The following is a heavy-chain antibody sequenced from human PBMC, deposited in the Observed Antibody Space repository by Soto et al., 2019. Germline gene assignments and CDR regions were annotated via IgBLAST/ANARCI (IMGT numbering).Heavy chain of an antibody. CDR3: ARDPGDSSVVTAPAYNWFDP. V-gene: IGHV1-18*01. D-gene: IGHD2-21*02. Sequence: QGQLVQSGAEVKKPGASVKVSCKASGYTFTSYGISWVRQAPGQGLEWMGWISAYNGNTNYAQKLQGRVTMTTDTSTSTAYMELRSLRSDDTAVYHCARDPGDSSVVTAPAYNWFDPWGQGTLVTVSS. CDR1: GYTFTSYG. J-gene: IGHJ5*02. CDR2: ISAYNGNT.